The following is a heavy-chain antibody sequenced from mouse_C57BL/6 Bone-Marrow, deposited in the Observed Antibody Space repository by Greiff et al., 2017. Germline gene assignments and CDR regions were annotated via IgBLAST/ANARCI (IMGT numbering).Heavy chain of an antibody. CDR1: GYTFTSYW. V-gene: IGHV1-69*01. CDR2: IDPSDSYT. CDR3: ARNYDYDVEFAY. Sequence: QVQLQQPGAELVMPGASVKLSCKASGYTFTSYWMHWVKQRPGQGLEWIGEIDPSDSYTNYNQKFKGKSTLTVDKSSSTAYMQLSSLTSEDSAVXYCARNYDYDVEFAYWGQGTLVTVSA. D-gene: IGHD2-4*01. J-gene: IGHJ3*01.